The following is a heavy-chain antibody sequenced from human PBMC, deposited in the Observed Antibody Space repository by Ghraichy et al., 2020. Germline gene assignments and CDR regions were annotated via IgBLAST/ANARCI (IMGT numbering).Heavy chain of an antibody. CDR1: GFTVSSNY. CDR2: IYSGGST. Sequence: GGSLRLSCAASGFTVSSNYMSCVRQAPGKGLEWVSVIYSGGSTYYADSVKGRFTISRDNSKNTLYLQMNSLRAEDTAVYYCARDVDYYGSGSYYTAYWGQGTLVTVSS. V-gene: IGHV3-53*01. J-gene: IGHJ4*02. CDR3: ARDVDYYGSGSYYTAY. D-gene: IGHD3-10*01.